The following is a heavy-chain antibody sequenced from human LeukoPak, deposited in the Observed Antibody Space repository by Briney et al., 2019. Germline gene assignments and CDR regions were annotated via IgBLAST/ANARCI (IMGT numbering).Heavy chain of an antibody. Sequence: ASVKVSCKVSGYTLTELSMHWVRQAPGEGLEWMGGFDPEDGETICAQKFQGRVTMTEDTSTDTAYMELSSLRSEDTAVYYCATPAYGGAFDIWGQGTMVTVSS. D-gene: IGHD2-2*01. V-gene: IGHV1-24*01. CDR1: GYTLTELS. CDR2: FDPEDGET. CDR3: ATPAYGGAFDI. J-gene: IGHJ3*02.